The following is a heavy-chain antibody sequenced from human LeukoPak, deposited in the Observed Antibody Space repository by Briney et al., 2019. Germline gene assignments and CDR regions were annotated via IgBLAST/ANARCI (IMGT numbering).Heavy chain of an antibody. Sequence: PSETLSLTCTVSGGSISSSSYYWGWIRQPPGKEPEWIGSIYYSGSTYYNPSLKSRVTISVDASKNQFSLKLSSVTAADTAVYYCAREYFTSGSYFDYWGQGTLVTVSS. J-gene: IGHJ4*02. CDR1: GGSISSSSYY. V-gene: IGHV4-39*07. D-gene: IGHD1-26*01. CDR2: IYYSGST. CDR3: AREYFTSGSYFDY.